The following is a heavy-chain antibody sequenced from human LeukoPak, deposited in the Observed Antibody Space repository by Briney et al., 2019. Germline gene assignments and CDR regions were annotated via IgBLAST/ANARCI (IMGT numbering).Heavy chain of an antibody. CDR2: ISHDEIK. CDR3: ASRPDYSSGWSND. J-gene: IGHJ4*02. V-gene: IGHV3-30*04. Sequence: GGSLRLSCAASGFTFISYSMHWVRQAPGKGLEWVAFISHDEIKYYADSVKGRFTISRDNFKNTLYLQMNGLRVEDTAVYYCASRPDYSSGWSNDWGQGTLVTVSS. D-gene: IGHD6-19*01. CDR1: GFTFISYS.